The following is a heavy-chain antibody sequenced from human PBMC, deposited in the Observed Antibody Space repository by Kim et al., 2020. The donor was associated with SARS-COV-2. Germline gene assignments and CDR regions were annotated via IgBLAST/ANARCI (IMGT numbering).Heavy chain of an antibody. CDR1: GFTFSSYG. V-gene: IGHV3-33*01. CDR3: ARGIAAAAGPLDY. CDR2: IWYDGSNK. D-gene: IGHD6-13*01. Sequence: GGSLRLSCAASGFTFSSYGMHWVRQAPGKGLEWVAVIWYDGSNKYYADSVKGRFTISRDNSKNTLYLQMNSLRAEDTAVYYCARGIAAAAGPLDYWGQGTLVTVSS. J-gene: IGHJ4*02.